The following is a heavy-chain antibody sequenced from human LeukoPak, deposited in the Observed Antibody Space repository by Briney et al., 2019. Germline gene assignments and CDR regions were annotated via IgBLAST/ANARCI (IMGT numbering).Heavy chain of an antibody. V-gene: IGHV1-69*02. CDR3: ASSVAVLLYGSGSYQSLDV. Sequence: ASVKVSCKASGGTFSSYTISWVRQAPGQGLEWMGRILPILGIANYAQKFQGRVTITADKSTSTAYMELSSLRSEDTAVYYCASSVAVLLYGSGSYQSLDVWGKGTTVTVSS. D-gene: IGHD3-10*01. J-gene: IGHJ6*04. CDR1: GGTFSSYT. CDR2: ILPILGIA.